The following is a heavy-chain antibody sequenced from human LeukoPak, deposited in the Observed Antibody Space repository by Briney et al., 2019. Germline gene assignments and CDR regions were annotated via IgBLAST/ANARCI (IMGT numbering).Heavy chain of an antibody. D-gene: IGHD1-26*01. CDR1: GYTFTDYY. J-gene: IGHJ3*02. CDR3: ATDRSAFDI. V-gene: IGHV1-69-2*01. Sequence: GASVKVSCKASGYTFTDYYMDWVQQAPGKGLEWMGRVDPEDGETIYAEKFQGRVTITADTSTDTAYMELSSLRSEDTAVYYCATDRSAFDIWGQGTMVTVSS. CDR2: VDPEDGET.